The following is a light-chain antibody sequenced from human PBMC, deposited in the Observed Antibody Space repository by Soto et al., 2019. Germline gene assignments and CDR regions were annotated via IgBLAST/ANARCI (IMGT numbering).Light chain of an antibody. V-gene: IGKV3-15*01. J-gene: IGKJ1*01. Sequence: IMMRQSPATLSVSPGERATLSCRAGKTIYSNVAWYQHRPGQAPRLLIYRASTRATGVPARFSGSGSGTKFTLTISGLQSEDFALYYCQQYQNLWTFGQGTKVDIK. CDR2: RAS. CDR3: QQYQNLWT. CDR1: KTIYSN.